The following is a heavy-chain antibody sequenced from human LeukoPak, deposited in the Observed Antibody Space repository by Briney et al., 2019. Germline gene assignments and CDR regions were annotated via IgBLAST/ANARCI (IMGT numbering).Heavy chain of an antibody. CDR3: ARDSSGWYVGYFDY. J-gene: IGHJ4*02. Sequence: GGSLRLSCAASGFTFSSYGMHWVRQAPGKGLEWVAVIWYDGSNKYYADSVKGRFTISRDNSKNTLYLQMNSLRAEDTAVYYCARDSSGWYVGYFDYWGQGTLVTVSS. CDR2: IWYDGSNK. CDR1: GFTFSSYG. V-gene: IGHV3-33*01. D-gene: IGHD6-19*01.